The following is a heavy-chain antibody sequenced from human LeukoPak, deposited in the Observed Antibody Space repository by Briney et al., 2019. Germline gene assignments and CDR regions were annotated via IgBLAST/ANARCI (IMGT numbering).Heavy chain of an antibody. CDR3: ARVFWSGYSTYYYYMDV. J-gene: IGHJ6*03. D-gene: IGHD3-3*01. Sequence: PSETLSLTCTVSGGSISGYYWSWIRQPAGKGLEWIGRIYTSGSTNYNPSLKSRVTMSVDTSKNQFSLKLSSVTAADTAVYYCARVFWSGYSTYYYYMDVWGKGTTVTVSS. V-gene: IGHV4-4*07. CDR1: GGSISGYY. CDR2: IYTSGST.